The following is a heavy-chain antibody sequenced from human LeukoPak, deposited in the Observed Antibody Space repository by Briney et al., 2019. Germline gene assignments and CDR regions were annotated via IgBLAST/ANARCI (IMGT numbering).Heavy chain of an antibody. V-gene: IGHV4-39*01. CDR3: ARHEGLAVAGFWYYFDY. D-gene: IGHD6-19*01. CDR1: GGSISSRSYY. J-gene: IGHJ4*02. CDR2: IYYSGSI. Sequence: SETLSLTCTVSGGSISSRSYYWGWIRQPPGKGLEWIGSIYYSGSIYYNPSLGRRVTISADMSKNQFSLQLSSVTAADTAIYYCARHEGLAVAGFWYYFDYWGQGTLVTVSS.